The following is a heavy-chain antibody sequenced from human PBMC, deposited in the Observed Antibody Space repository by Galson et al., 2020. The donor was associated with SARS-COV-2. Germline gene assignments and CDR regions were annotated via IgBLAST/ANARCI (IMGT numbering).Heavy chain of an antibody. CDR1: GFTFDDYA. V-gene: IGHV3-9*01. Sequence: GGSLRLSCAASGFTFDDYAMHWVRQAPGKGLEWVSGISWNSGSIGYADSVKGRFTISRDNAKNSLYLQMNSLRAEDTALYYCAKIPGSDDACDIWGQGTMVTGSS. J-gene: IGHJ3*02. D-gene: IGHD2-15*01. CDR2: ISWNSGSI. CDR3: AKIPGSDDACDI.